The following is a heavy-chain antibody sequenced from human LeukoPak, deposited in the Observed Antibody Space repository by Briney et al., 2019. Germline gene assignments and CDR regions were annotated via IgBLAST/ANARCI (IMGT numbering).Heavy chain of an antibody. CDR1: GLTFRSYA. Sequence: GGSLRLSCAASGLTFRSYAMNWVRQAPGKGLEWVSPISGSGGSTFYADSVKGRFTISRDNSKNTLSLQMNSLRAEDTAVYYCAKDLADSSSWYSYYYMDVWGKGTTVTISS. CDR3: AKDLADSSSWYSYYYMDV. D-gene: IGHD6-13*01. J-gene: IGHJ6*03. CDR2: ISGSGGST. V-gene: IGHV3-23*01.